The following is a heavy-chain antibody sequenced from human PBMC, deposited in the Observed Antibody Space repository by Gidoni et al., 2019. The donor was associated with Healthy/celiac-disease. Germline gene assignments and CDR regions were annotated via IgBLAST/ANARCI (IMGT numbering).Heavy chain of an antibody. D-gene: IGHD3-22*01. Sequence: EVQLLESGGGLVQPGRSLILSCAASGFTFAEYAMHWLRQAPGKGRVWGSGIRWNSGSIGYADSVKGRFTISRDNAKNSLYLQMNSLRAEDTALYYCAKDIYISQYYYDSSGYRTGGMDVWGQGTTVTVSS. CDR1: GFTFAEYA. J-gene: IGHJ6*02. V-gene: IGHV3-9*01. CDR3: AKDIYISQYYYDSSGYRTGGMDV. CDR2: IRWNSGSI.